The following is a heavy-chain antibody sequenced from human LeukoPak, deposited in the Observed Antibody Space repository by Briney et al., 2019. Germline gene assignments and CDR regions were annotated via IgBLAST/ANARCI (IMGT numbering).Heavy chain of an antibody. CDR3: AKERGLDYGDPGDAFDI. CDR2: ISYDGSNK. Sequence: GSLRLSCAASGFTFSSYGMHWVRQAPGKGLEWVAVISYDGSNKYYADSVKGRFTISRDNSKNTLYLQMNSLRAEDTAVYYCAKERGLDYGDPGDAFDIWGQGTMVTVSS. CDR1: GFTFSSYG. D-gene: IGHD4-17*01. V-gene: IGHV3-30*18. J-gene: IGHJ3*02.